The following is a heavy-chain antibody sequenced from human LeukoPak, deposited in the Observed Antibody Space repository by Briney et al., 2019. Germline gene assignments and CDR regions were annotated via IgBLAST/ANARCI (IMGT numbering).Heavy chain of an antibody. J-gene: IGHJ3*02. CDR1: GYTFTGYY. V-gene: IGHV1-2*02. CDR3: ARDEMATMGDAFDI. Sequence: GASVKVSCKASGYTFTGYYMHWVRQAPGQGLEWMGWINPNSGGTNYAQKFQGRVTMTRDTSISTAYMELSRLRSDDTAVYYCARDEMATMGDAFDIWGQGTMVTVSS. CDR2: INPNSGGT. D-gene: IGHD5-24*01.